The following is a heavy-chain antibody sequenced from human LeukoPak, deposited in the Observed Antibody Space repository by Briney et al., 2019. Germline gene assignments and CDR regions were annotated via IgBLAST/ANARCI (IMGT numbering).Heavy chain of an antibody. J-gene: IGHJ3*02. V-gene: IGHV3-48*04. Sequence: PGGSLRLSCAASGFTFSSYSMNWVRQAPGKGLEWVSYISSSSSTIYYADSVKGRFTISRDNAKNSLYLQMNSLRAEDTAVYYCARRGEAVAGTEVAFDIWGQGTMVTVSS. CDR1: GFTFSSYS. D-gene: IGHD6-19*01. CDR2: ISSSSSTI. CDR3: ARRGEAVAGTEVAFDI.